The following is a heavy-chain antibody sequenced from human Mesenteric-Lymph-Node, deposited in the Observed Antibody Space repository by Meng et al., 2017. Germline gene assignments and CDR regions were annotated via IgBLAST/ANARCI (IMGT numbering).Heavy chain of an antibody. J-gene: IGHJ4*02. Sequence: ASVKVSCKASGHTFTSYGISWVRQAPGQGLEWMGWISAYNGNTNYAQKLQGRVTMTTDTSTSTAYMELRSLRSEDTAVYYCATPGDPLLWFGEARGGFGYWGQGTLVTVSS. V-gene: IGHV1-18*01. CDR3: ATPGDPLLWFGEARGGFGY. D-gene: IGHD3-10*01. CDR1: GHTFTSYG. CDR2: ISAYNGNT.